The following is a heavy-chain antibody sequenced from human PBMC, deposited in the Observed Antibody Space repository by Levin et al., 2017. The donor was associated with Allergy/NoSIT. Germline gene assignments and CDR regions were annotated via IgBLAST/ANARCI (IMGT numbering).Heavy chain of an antibody. V-gene: IGHV4-59*02. Sequence: SQTLSLTCTVSGVSVTDYFWSWIRQPPGKGLEWLGYFFYSGSTKYNPSLISRVTISIDTSKNQLSLRLTSATAADTAVYYCARDSPTQTDAFDIWGRGTMVIVSS. CDR1: GVSVTDYF. CDR3: ARDSPTQTDAFDI. J-gene: IGHJ3*02. CDR2: FFYSGST.